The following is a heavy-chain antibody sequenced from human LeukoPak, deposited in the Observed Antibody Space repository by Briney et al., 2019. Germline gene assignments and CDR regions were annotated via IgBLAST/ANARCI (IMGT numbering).Heavy chain of an antibody. D-gene: IGHD3-22*01. J-gene: IGHJ3*02. Sequence: GGSLRLSCAASGFRVSSNYMSWVRQAPGKGLEWVSVIHSGGTTYYADSVKGRFTISRDNSKNTLYLQMNSLRAEDTAVYYCAREGLIGDQSGLIDAFDTWGQGTMVTVSS. CDR1: GFRVSSNY. CDR3: AREGLIGDQSGLIDAFDT. CDR2: IHSGGTT. V-gene: IGHV3-53*01.